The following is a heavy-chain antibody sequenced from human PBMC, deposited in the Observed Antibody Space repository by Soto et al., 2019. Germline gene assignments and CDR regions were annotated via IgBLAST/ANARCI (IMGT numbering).Heavy chain of an antibody. CDR2: ISGSGGST. J-gene: IGHJ4*02. V-gene: IGHV3-23*01. CDR1: GFTFNSYA. D-gene: IGHD5-18*01. Sequence: EVQLLESGGGLVQPGGSRRLSCAASGFTFNSYAMSWVRQAPGKGLEWVSSISGSGGSTNYADSVKGRFTISRDSSKNTLYLQMNSLRAEDTAVYYCAKDVYTYGSSPFDYWGQGTLVTVSS. CDR3: AKDVYTYGSSPFDY.